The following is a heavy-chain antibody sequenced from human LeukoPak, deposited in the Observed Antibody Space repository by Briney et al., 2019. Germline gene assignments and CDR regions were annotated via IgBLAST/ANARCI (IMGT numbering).Heavy chain of an antibody. J-gene: IGHJ3*01. CDR2: ISWNSRSI. D-gene: IGHD4-17*01. Sequence: GRSLTLSCAASGFTFDDYAMHWVRQAPGKGLEWVSGISWNSRSIGYADSVKARFTISRDNAKNSLYLQMNSLRAEDTAFYYCAVLTTLPTDDAFDVWGQGTMVTVSP. CDR3: AVLTTLPTDDAFDV. CDR1: GFTFDDYA. V-gene: IGHV3-9*01.